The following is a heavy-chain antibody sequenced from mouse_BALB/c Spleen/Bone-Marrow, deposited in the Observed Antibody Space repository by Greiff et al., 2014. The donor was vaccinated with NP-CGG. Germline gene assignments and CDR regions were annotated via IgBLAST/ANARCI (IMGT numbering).Heavy chain of an antibody. J-gene: IGHJ4*01. D-gene: IGHD1-1*01. Sequence: VHLVESGPGLVAPSQSLSISCTVSGFSLTSYGVHWVRQPPGQGLEWLGVIWAGGSTNYNSALMSRLSINKDNSKSQGFLKMNSLQTGDTAMYYCAREGRGYYGSSGAAMDYWGQGTTVTVSS. CDR2: IWAGGST. CDR3: AREGRGYYGSSGAAMDY. V-gene: IGHV2-9*02. CDR1: GFSLTSYG.